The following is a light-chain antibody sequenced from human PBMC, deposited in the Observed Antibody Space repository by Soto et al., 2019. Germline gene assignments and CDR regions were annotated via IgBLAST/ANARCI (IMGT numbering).Light chain of an antibody. CDR3: SSYSRSSFYV. V-gene: IGLV2-14*01. Sequence: QSALTQPASVSGSPGQSITISCTGTSSDVGGYIYVSWYQQHPGKAPKLMIYEVSNRPSGVSNRFSGSKSSNTASLTISGLQAEDEADYYCSSYSRSSFYVFGTGTKLTVL. J-gene: IGLJ1*01. CDR1: SSDVGGYIY. CDR2: EVS.